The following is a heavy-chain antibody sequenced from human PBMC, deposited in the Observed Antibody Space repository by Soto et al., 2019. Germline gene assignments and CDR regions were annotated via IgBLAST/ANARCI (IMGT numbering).Heavy chain of an antibody. CDR2: VNHSGTT. CDR1: GGSFSGYY. V-gene: IGHV4-34*01. J-gene: IGHJ4*02. D-gene: IGHD2-2*01. Sequence: QVQLQQWGAGLLKPSETLSLTCAVYGGSFSGYYWTWIRQSPEKGLDWIGEVNHSGTTYYNPSLKTRVTISVQTPKNQFSLKMSSVTAADTAVYYCARGIGYCSSINCYSSRRLRFDSWGQGTLVTVSS. CDR3: ARGIGYCSSINCYSSRRLRFDS.